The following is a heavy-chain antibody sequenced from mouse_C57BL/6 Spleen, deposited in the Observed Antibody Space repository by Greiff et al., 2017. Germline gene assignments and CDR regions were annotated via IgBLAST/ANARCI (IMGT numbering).Heavy chain of an antibody. CDR3: ASPGDGCYHKFAY. CDR1: GYTFTSYW. CDR2: IDPSDSYT. Sequence: QVQLQQPGAELVKPGASVKLSCKASGYTFTSYWMPWVKQRPGQGLEWIGEIDPSDSYTNYNQKFKGKATLTVDTSSSTAYMQLSSLTSEDSAVYYCASPGDGCYHKFAYRGQGALVTVSA. J-gene: IGHJ3*01. D-gene: IGHD2-3*01. V-gene: IGHV1-50*01.